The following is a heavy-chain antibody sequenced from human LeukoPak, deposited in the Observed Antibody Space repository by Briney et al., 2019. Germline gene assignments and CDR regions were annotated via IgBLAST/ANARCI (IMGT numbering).Heavy chain of an antibody. J-gene: IGHJ6*03. CDR2: IYTSGST. D-gene: IGHD3-10*01. V-gene: IGHV4-61*02. CDR1: GGSISSGSYY. CDR3: ARGDYYGSGSYYYYYYMDV. Sequence: TLSLTCTVSGGSISSGSYYWSWIRQPAGKGLEWIGRIYTSGSTNYNPSLKSRVTISVDTSKNQFSLKLSSVTAADTAVYYCARGDYYGSGSYYYYYYMDVWGKGTTVTVSS.